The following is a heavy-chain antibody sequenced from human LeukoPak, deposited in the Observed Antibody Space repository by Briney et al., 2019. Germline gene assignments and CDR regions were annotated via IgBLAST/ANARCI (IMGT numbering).Heavy chain of an antibody. CDR2: ISAYNGNT. CDR3: ASDHDYSLDY. V-gene: IGHV1-18*01. CDR1: GYTFTSYG. D-gene: IGHD4-4*01. Sequence: GASVKVSCKASGYTFTSYGISWVRQAPGQGLEWMGWISAYNGNTNYAQKLQGRVTMTRNTSISTAYMELSSLRSEDTAVYYCASDHDYSLDYWGQGTLVTVSS. J-gene: IGHJ4*02.